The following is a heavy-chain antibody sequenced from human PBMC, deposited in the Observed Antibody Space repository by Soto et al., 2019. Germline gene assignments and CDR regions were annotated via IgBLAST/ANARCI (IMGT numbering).Heavy chain of an antibody. D-gene: IGHD2-8*02. CDR2: IYQTGST. J-gene: IGHJ4*01. V-gene: IGHV4-4*02. CDR1: GGSVSSNNW. CDR3: ASLGYCSGADCHGTR. Sequence: PSETLSLTCAVSGGSVSSNNWWSWVRQPPGQGLEWIGEIYQTGSTSYNPSLKSRLTISVDKFKNQFSLKLSSVTAADTAVYFCASLGYCSGADCHGTRWGQGILVTVSS.